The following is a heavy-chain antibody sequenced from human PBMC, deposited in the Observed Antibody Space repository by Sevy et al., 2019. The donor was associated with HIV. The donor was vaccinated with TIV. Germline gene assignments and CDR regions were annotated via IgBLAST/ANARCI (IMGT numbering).Heavy chain of an antibody. D-gene: IGHD6-13*01. V-gene: IGHV3-30*03. Sequence: GGSLRLSCAASGFTFSSHGMDWVRQAPGKGLEWVAVMSYDGSYKSYGDSVKGRFTISRDDSKNTLYLQMNSLRPEDTAMYYCARDSGYSINWYPAYWGQGTLVTVSS. CDR3: ARDSGYSINWYPAY. CDR1: GFTFSSHG. CDR2: MSYDGSYK. J-gene: IGHJ4*02.